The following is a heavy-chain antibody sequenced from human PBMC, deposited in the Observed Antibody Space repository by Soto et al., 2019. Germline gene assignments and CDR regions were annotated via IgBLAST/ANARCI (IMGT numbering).Heavy chain of an antibody. Sequence: SETLSLTCTVSGGSVSSGSYYWSWIRQPPGKGLEWIGYIYYSGSTNYNPSLKSRVTISVDTSKNQFSLKLSSVTAADTAVYYCARESGDYSGYYYGMDVWGQGTTVTVSS. J-gene: IGHJ6*02. V-gene: IGHV4-61*01. CDR2: IYYSGST. D-gene: IGHD4-17*01. CDR3: ARESGDYSGYYYGMDV. CDR1: GGSVSSGSYY.